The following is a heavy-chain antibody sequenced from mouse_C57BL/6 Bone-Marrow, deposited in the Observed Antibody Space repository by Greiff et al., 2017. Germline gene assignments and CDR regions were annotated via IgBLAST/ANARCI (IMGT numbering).Heavy chain of an antibody. CDR2: IWSDGST. J-gene: IGHJ3*01. CDR1: GFSLTSYG. Sequence: VQLQQSGPGLVAPSQSLSITCTVSGFSLTSYGVHWVRQPPGKGLEWLVVIWSDGSTTYNSALKSRLSLSKDNSKSQVFLKMNSLQTDDTAIYYCARHGGGNYPFAYGGQGTLVTVSA. CDR3: ARHGGGNYPFAY. D-gene: IGHD2-1*01. V-gene: IGHV2-6-1*01.